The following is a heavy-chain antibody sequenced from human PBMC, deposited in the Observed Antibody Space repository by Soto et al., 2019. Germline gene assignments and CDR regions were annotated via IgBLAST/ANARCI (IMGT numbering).Heavy chain of an antibody. CDR1: GFTFSNYG. Sequence: VGSLRLSCVASGFTFSNYGMHWVRQAPGKGLEWVAVISSDGSNKYYADSVKGRFTISRDNSKNTLYLQMTSLRTEDTALYYCAKLDEGGLQYAYYAMDVWGQGTTVTVSS. D-gene: IGHD2-15*01. CDR2: ISSDGSNK. J-gene: IGHJ6*02. CDR3: AKLDEGGLQYAYYAMDV. V-gene: IGHV3-30*18.